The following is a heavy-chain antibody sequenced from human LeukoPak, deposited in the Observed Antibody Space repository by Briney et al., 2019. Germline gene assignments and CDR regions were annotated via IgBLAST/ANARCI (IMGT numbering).Heavy chain of an antibody. CDR3: AREGLGTAMEY. CDR2: VHYTGST. V-gene: IGHV4-31*03. D-gene: IGHD2-21*02. J-gene: IGHJ4*02. CDR1: GASISSGTYY. Sequence: SETLSLTCTVSGASISSGTYYWSWIRQHPGKGPEWIGYVHYTGSTYYNPSLESRVTMSVYRSENQFSLNLSAVSAADTAVYYCAREGLGTAMEYWGQGKLVFVSS.